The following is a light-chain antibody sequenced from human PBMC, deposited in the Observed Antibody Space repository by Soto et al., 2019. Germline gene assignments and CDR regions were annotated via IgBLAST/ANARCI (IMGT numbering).Light chain of an antibody. J-gene: IGKJ4*01. CDR1: QSVSKY. V-gene: IGKV3-11*01. Sequence: EIVLTQSPATLSLSPGERATLSCRASQSVSKYLAWYQQKPGQAPRPLIYDAAVRATGIPARFSGSGSGTDFTLTISSLEPEDFAIYYCQQRSNWLTFGGGTKVEIK. CDR2: DAA. CDR3: QQRSNWLT.